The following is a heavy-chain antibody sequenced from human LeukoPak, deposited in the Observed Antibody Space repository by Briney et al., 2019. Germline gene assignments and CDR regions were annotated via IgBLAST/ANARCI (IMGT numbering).Heavy chain of an antibody. CDR1: GFTFNNYW. Sequence: GGSLRLSCAASGFTFNNYWMSWVRQAPGKGLEWVANIKQDGSERYYVDSVKGRFTISRENAENSLYLQMSSLRAEDTAVYYCARKSGLDYWGQGTLVTVSS. D-gene: IGHD6-25*01. CDR2: IKQDGSER. J-gene: IGHJ4*02. CDR3: ARKSGLDY. V-gene: IGHV3-7*03.